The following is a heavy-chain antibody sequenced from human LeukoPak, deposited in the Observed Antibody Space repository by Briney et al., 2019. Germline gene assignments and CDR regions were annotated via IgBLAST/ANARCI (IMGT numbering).Heavy chain of an antibody. Sequence: SETLSLTCTVSDDSITIYYWSWIRQPPGKGLEWIGYIYYSGSTNYNPSLKSRVTISVDTSKNQFSLKLSSVTAADTAVYYCARSGSYSPFDPWGQGTLVTVSS. CDR3: ARSGSYSPFDP. CDR1: DDSITIYY. CDR2: IYYSGST. D-gene: IGHD1-26*01. J-gene: IGHJ5*02. V-gene: IGHV4-59*01.